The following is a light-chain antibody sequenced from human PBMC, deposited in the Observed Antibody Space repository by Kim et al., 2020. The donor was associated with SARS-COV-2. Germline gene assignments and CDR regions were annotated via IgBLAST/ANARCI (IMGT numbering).Light chain of an antibody. CDR3: QLSYTYPYS. Sequence: DIQVTQSPSTLSASVGDRVTITCRASQSISNWLAWYQQKPGKVPKVLIYKASILENGVPSRFSGSGYGTEFTLTINSRQPDDFSTYYCQLSYTYPYSFCQGTKLEI. V-gene: IGKV1-5*03. J-gene: IGKJ2*03. CDR2: KAS. CDR1: QSISNW.